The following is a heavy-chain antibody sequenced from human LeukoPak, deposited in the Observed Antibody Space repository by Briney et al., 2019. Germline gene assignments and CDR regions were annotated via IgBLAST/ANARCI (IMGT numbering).Heavy chain of an antibody. J-gene: IGHJ6*02. CDR2: IYYSGST. CDR1: GGSISSYY. V-gene: IGHV4-59*01. D-gene: IGHD3-9*01. Sequence: SETLSLTCTVSGGSISSYYWGWIRQPPGKGLEWIGYIYYSGSTNYNPSLKSRVTISVDRSKNQFSLKLNSVTAADTAVYYCARGVDYDNNYFQYGMDVWGRGTTVTVSS. CDR3: ARGVDYDNNYFQYGMDV.